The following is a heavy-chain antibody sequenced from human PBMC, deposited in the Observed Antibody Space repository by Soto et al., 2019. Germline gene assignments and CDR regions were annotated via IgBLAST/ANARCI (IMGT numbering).Heavy chain of an antibody. J-gene: IGHJ4*02. D-gene: IGHD3-22*01. CDR2: IWFDGTVQ. V-gene: IGHV3-33*06. CDR3: AKNHNYFDTSGHYYGGGGFDA. Sequence: QVHLVESGGGVVHPGRSLRLSCTASGFTFKDFGMHWVRQAPGKGLEWVAVIWFDGTVQTYAESVKGRFTVSRDNSRNTIYLEMNSLRSEDTAVYYCAKNHNYFDTSGHYYGGGGFDAWGQGTLVTVSS. CDR1: GFTFKDFG.